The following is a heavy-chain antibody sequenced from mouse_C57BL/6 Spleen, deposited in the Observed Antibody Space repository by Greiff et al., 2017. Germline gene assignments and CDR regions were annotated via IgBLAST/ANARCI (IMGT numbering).Heavy chain of an antibody. CDR3: ARYDYDVGYAMDY. V-gene: IGHV5-4*03. Sequence: DVKLQESGGGLVKPGGSLKLSCAASGFTFSSYAMSWVRQTPEKRLEWVATISDGGSYTYYPDNVKGRFTISRDNAKNNLYLQMSHLKSEDTAMYYCARYDYDVGYAMDYWGQGTSVTVSS. D-gene: IGHD2-4*01. J-gene: IGHJ4*01. CDR1: GFTFSSYA. CDR2: ISDGGSYT.